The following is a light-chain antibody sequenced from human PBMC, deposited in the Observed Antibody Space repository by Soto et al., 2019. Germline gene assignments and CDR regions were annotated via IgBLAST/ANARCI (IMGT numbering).Light chain of an antibody. CDR2: GNN. J-gene: IGLJ2*01. CDR3: AGGDARLSVV. Sequence: QSVLTQPPSASGTPGQRVTISCSGSSSNIGNKYVDWYQQVPGTAPKLLIYGNNQRPSGVPDRFSGSKSGTSASLAISGLRYEDEADYYCAGGDARLSVVFGGGTKLTVL. V-gene: IGLV1-47*01. CDR1: SSNIGNKY.